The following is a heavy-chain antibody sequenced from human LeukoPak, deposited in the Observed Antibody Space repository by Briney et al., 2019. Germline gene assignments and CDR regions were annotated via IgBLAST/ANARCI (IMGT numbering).Heavy chain of an antibody. J-gene: IGHJ5*02. CDR1: GFTFSISA. D-gene: IGHD6-13*01. V-gene: IGHV3-23*01. Sequence: PGGSLRLSCAASGFTFSISAMSWVRQAPGKGLEWVSGISDNGGSTFYADSVKGRFTISRDNSKNTLYLQMNSLRAEDAAVYYCARVLSGSSSWYNWFDPWGQGTLVTVSS. CDR3: ARVLSGSSSWYNWFDP. CDR2: ISDNGGST.